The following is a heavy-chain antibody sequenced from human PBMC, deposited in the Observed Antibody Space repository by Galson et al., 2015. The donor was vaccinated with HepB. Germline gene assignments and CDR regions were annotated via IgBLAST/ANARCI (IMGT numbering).Heavy chain of an antibody. J-gene: IGHJ4*02. CDR2: IYYSGST. Sequence: ETLSLTCTVSGDSISSPLYYWGRIRQPPGKGLEWIGSIYYSGSTYYTPSLESRVTISIDKSQNQFSLKLSSVTAADTAVYFCVRDRALRYDGYSYVYWGQGTLVTVSS. D-gene: IGHD3-10*01. V-gene: IGHV4-39*07. CDR1: GDSISSPLYY. CDR3: VRDRALRYDGYSYVY.